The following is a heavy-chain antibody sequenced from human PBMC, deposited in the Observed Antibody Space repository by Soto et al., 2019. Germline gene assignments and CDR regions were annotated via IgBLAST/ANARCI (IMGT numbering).Heavy chain of an antibody. D-gene: IGHD3-16*01. Sequence: XVCLRLSFAAWGITFSSYAMSWGAQAPGKGLEWVSAISGSGRSTYYTNSGKARFTNATDNSKNTLYLQMHSLSAEDTAVYSCAKGIRGQHYYYYGMDLWGQGTTVTVSS. CDR3: AKGIRGQHYYYYGMDL. CDR1: GITFSSYA. J-gene: IGHJ6*02. V-gene: IGHV3-23*01. CDR2: ISGSGRST.